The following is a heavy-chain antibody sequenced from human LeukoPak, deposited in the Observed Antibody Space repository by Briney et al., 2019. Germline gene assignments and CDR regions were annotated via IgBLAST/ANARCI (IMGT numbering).Heavy chain of an antibody. Sequence: SETLSLTCAVYGGSFSGYYWSWIRQPPGKGLEWIGEINHSGSTNYNPSLKSRVTISVDTSKNQFPLKLSSVTAADTAVYYCARSPNYSNYAYYYYYGMDVWGQGTTVTVSS. CDR3: ARSPNYSNYAYYYYYGMDV. J-gene: IGHJ6*02. V-gene: IGHV4-34*01. CDR1: GGSFSGYY. CDR2: INHSGST. D-gene: IGHD4-11*01.